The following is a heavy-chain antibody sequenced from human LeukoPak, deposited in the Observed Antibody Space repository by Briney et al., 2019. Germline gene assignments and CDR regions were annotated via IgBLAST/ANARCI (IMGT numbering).Heavy chain of an antibody. CDR1: GGSFSGYY. V-gene: IGHV4-34*01. J-gene: IGHJ6*02. CDR3: ARDRLLSGAGLYYYYGMDV. Sequence: NSSETLSLTCAVYGGSFSGYYWSWIRQPPRKGLEWIGETNPSENTNYNPSLKSRATISVDKSKNQLSLNLNSVTAADTAVYYCARDRLLSGAGLYYYYGMDVWGQGTTVTVSS. CDR2: TNPSENT. D-gene: IGHD3-3*01.